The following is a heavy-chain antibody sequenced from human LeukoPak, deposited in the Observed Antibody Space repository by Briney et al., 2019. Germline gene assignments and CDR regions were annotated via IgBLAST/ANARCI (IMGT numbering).Heavy chain of an antibody. CDR3: ARVQWEPRGVGSNLEY. CDR2: IKQDGSEK. J-gene: IGHJ4*02. D-gene: IGHD1-26*01. V-gene: IGHV3-7*01. Sequence: PGGSLRLSCVVSGFTFSSYLMSWVRQAPGKGLEWVANIKQDGSEKYYVDSVKGRLTMSRDNAKNSLYLQMNSLRAEDTAVYYCARVQWEPRGVGSNLEYWGQGALVTVSS. CDR1: GFTFSSYL.